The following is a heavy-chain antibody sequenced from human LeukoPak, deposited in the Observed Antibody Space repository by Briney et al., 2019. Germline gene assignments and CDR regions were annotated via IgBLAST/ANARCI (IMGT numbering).Heavy chain of an antibody. Sequence: KSSETLSLTCTVSGGSISSSSYYWGWIRQPPGKGLEWLGYMYHSGSPYYNPSLRSRVTMSADRPKNQFSLRLSSVTAADTAVYYCARALNWNLVYFDYWGQGTLVTVSS. CDR3: ARALNWNLVYFDY. CDR2: MYHSGSP. CDR1: GGSISSSSYY. J-gene: IGHJ4*02. V-gene: IGHV4-39*07. D-gene: IGHD1-1*01.